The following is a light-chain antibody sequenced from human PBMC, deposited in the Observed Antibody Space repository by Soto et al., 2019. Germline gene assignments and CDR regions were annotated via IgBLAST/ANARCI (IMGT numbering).Light chain of an antibody. J-gene: IGKJ1*01. CDR2: KAS. Sequence: DIQMTQSPSTLSASIRDRVTMTCRASQSISSWLAWYQQKPGKAPKLLIYKASSLESGVPSRFSGSGSGTEFTLTIASLQPDDFATYYCQQYHTTSPTFGQGTKVDIK. CDR3: QQYHTTSPT. CDR1: QSISSW. V-gene: IGKV1-5*03.